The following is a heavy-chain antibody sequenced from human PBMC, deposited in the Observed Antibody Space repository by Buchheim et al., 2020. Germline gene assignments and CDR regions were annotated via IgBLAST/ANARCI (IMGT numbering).Heavy chain of an antibody. Sequence: EVQLLESGGGLVQPGGSLRLSCAASGFTFSSYAMSWVRQAPGKGLEWVSAISGSGGSTYYADSVKGRFTTSRDNSKNTLYLQMNSLRAEDTAVYYCAKETGLLWFGEDFYYYGMDVWGQGTT. CDR3: AKETGLLWFGEDFYYYGMDV. J-gene: IGHJ6*02. D-gene: IGHD3-10*01. V-gene: IGHV3-23*01. CDR2: ISGSGGST. CDR1: GFTFSSYA.